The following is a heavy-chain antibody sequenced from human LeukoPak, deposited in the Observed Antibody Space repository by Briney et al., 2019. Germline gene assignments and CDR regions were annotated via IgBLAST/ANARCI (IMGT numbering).Heavy chain of an antibody. CDR3: ARPRVGTAMDTFDY. V-gene: IGHV5-51*01. CDR2: IYPGDSDT. J-gene: IGHJ4*02. Sequence: GESLKISCKASGYRFTNYWIGWVRQMAGKGLEWMGSIYPGDSDTRYSPSFQGQVTISADKSISTAYLQWSSLKASDTGIYYCARPRVGTAMDTFDYWGQGTLVTVSS. CDR1: GYRFTNYW. D-gene: IGHD5-18*01.